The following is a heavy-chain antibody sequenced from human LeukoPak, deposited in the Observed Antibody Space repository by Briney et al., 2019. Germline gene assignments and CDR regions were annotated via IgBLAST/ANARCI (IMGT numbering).Heavy chain of an antibody. D-gene: IGHD3-3*01. CDR2: INHSGST. J-gene: IGHJ4*02. V-gene: IGHV4-34*01. CDR3: ARGDYDFWSGYPYYFDY. Sequence: SETLSLTCAVYGGSFSGYYWSWLRQPPGKGLEWIGEINHSGSTNYNPSLKSRVTISVDTSKNQFSLKLSSVTAADTAVYYCARGDYDFWSGYPYYFDYWGQGTLVTVSS. CDR1: GGSFSGYY.